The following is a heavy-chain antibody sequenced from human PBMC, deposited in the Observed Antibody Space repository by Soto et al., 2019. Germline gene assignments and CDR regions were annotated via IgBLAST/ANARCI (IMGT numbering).Heavy chain of an antibody. Sequence: PGGSLRLSCAASGFTFSSYAMSWVRQAPGKGLEWVSAISGSGGSTYYADSVKGRFTISRDNSKNTLYLQMNSLRAEDTAVYYCAKGLYQLLYYYYYMDVWGKGTTVTVSS. V-gene: IGHV3-23*01. CDR3: AKGLYQLLYYYYYMDV. CDR1: GFTFSSYA. D-gene: IGHD2-2*01. J-gene: IGHJ6*03. CDR2: ISGSGGST.